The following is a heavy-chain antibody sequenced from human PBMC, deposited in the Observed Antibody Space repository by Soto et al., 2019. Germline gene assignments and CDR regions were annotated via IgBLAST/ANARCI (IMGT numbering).Heavy chain of an antibody. Sequence: PSVKVSCKVSGYTLTELSMHWVRQAPGKGLEWMGGFDPEDGETIYAQKFQGRVTMTEDTSTDTAYMELSSLRSEDTAVYYCATVMAVAGPTDYFDYWGQGTLVTVSS. D-gene: IGHD6-19*01. V-gene: IGHV1-24*01. CDR2: FDPEDGET. CDR3: ATVMAVAGPTDYFDY. J-gene: IGHJ4*02. CDR1: GYTLTELS.